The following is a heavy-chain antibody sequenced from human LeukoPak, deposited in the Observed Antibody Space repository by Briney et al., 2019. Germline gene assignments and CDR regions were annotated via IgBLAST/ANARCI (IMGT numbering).Heavy chain of an antibody. Sequence: SETLSLTCTVSGGSICSYYCSWIRQPPGKGLEWIGYIYYSGSTNYNPSLKSRVTISVDTSKNQFSLKLSSVTAADTAVYYCARRYSSSSYFDYWGQGTLVTVSS. CDR1: GGSICSYY. V-gene: IGHV4-59*08. CDR2: IYYSGST. D-gene: IGHD6-6*01. CDR3: ARRYSSSSYFDY. J-gene: IGHJ4*02.